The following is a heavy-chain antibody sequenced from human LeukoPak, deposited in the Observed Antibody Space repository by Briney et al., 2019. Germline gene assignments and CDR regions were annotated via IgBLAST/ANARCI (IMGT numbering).Heavy chain of an antibody. Sequence: GGSLRLSCAASGFTFSSYSMNWVRQAPGKGLEWVSSISSSSSYIYYADSVKGRFTISRDNAKNSLYLQMNSLRAEDTVVYYCARGPNSSSWYSYMDVWGKGTTVTVSS. CDR3: ARGPNSSSWYSYMDV. J-gene: IGHJ6*03. D-gene: IGHD6-13*01. V-gene: IGHV3-21*01. CDR1: GFTFSSYS. CDR2: ISSSSSYI.